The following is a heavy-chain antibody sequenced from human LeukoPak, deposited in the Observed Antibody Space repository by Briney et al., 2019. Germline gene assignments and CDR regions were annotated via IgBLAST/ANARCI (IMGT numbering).Heavy chain of an antibody. D-gene: IGHD3-22*01. CDR2: ISAYNGNT. J-gene: IGHJ3*02. CDR3: ASLKNSYDSSGYLVTDAFDI. CDR1: GYTFSIYG. V-gene: IGHV1-18*01. Sequence: ASVKVSCKASGYTFSIYGFSWVRQAPGQGLEWIGWISAYNGNTNYAQKFQGRVTMTTDTSTSTAYMELRSLRSDDTAVYYCASLKNSYDSSGYLVTDAFDIWGQGTMVTVSS.